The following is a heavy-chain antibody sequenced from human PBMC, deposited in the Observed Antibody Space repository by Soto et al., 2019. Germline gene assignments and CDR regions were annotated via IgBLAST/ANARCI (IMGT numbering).Heavy chain of an antibody. Sequence: QVQLVQSGAEVKQPGASVKVSCKASGYDFSSYGISWVRQAPGQGLEWMGWISASNGNRDYAQQFQGRVTMTSVTSRTTAYMELRSLRTDDTSVYYCVRDTKRNDYWGQGTLVNVSS. CDR1: GYDFSSYG. V-gene: IGHV1-18*04. D-gene: IGHD2-2*01. J-gene: IGHJ4*02. CDR3: VRDTKRNDY. CDR2: ISASNGNR.